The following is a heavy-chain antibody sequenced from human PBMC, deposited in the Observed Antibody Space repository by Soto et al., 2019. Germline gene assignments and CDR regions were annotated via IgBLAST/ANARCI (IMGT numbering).Heavy chain of an antibody. CDR3: AREAVSGRTGFDY. V-gene: IGHV1-8*01. J-gene: IGHJ4*02. CDR2: MNLNSGNT. CDR1: GYTFSSYA. D-gene: IGHD6-19*01. Sequence: EASVKVSCKASGYTFSSYAIQWVRQAPGQGLEWMGWMNLNSGNTKYAQKFHDRVTMTRNTSTDTAYMELRSLRSDDTAVYYCAREAVSGRTGFDYWGQGTLVTVSS.